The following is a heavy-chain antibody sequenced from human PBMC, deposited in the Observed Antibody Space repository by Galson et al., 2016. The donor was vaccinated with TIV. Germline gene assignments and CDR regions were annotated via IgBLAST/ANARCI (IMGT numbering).Heavy chain of an antibody. CDR3: ARDQATLVARWFAP. CDR1: GFTFSTYW. J-gene: IGHJ5*02. CDR2: IDNDGSQT. Sequence: SLRLSCAASGFTFSTYWMHWVRQVPGKGVMWVSRIDNDGSQTDYADSVRGRFTVSRDNAKNALYLQRSSLRAEDTAVYYCARDQATLVARWFAPWGQGTLVTVSS. V-gene: IGHV3-74*01.